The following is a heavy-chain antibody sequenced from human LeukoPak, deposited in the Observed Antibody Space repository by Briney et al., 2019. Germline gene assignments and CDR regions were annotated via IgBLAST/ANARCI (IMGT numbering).Heavy chain of an antibody. CDR1: GYTFTSYD. Sequence: ASVKVSCKASGYTFTSYDINWVRQATGQGLEWMGWINTNTGNPTYAQGFTGRFVFSLDTSVSTAYLQISSLKAEDTAVYYCARANWGDLLDYWGQGTLVTVSS. V-gene: IGHV7-4-1*02. CDR3: ARANWGDLLDY. CDR2: INTNTGNP. J-gene: IGHJ4*02. D-gene: IGHD7-27*01.